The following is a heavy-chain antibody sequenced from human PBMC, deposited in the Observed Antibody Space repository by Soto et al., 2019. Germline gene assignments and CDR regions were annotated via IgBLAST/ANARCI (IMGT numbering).Heavy chain of an antibody. V-gene: IGHV1-2*04. CDR1: GYTFTGYY. CDR3: ARDPTVTTLPYYYYGMDV. D-gene: IGHD4-4*01. J-gene: IGHJ6*02. Sequence: ASVKVSCKASGYTFTGYYMHWVRQAPGQGLEWKGWINPNSGGTNYAQKFQGWVTMTRDTSISTAYMELSRLRSDDTAVYYFARDPTVTTLPYYYYGMDVWGQGTTVTVSS. CDR2: INPNSGGT.